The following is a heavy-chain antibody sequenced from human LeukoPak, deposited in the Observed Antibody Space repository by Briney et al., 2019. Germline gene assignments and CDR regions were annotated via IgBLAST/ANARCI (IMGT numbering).Heavy chain of an antibody. D-gene: IGHD2-2*01. Sequence: LTGGSLRLSCAASGVFAFNSFVLSWVRQAPGKGLEWVSVISTSGDGTYYADSVKGRFTISRDNSKNTLYLQMNSLRAEDTAVYYCANTRGNTVPYNWFDSWGQGTLVTVSS. J-gene: IGHJ5*01. V-gene: IGHV3-23*01. CDR2: ISTSGDGT. CDR1: GVFAFNSFV. CDR3: ANTRGNTVPYNWFDS.